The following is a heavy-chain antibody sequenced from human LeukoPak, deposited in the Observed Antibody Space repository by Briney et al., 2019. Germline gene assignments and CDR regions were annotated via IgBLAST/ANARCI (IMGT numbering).Heavy chain of an antibody. D-gene: IGHD3-3*01. Sequence: TGGSLRLSCAASGFTVSSNYMSWVRQAPGKGLEWVSVIYSGGSTYYADSVKGRFTISRDNSKNTLYLQMNSLRAEDTAVYYCASPHYDFWSGYSGNYYYYMDVWGKGTTVTVSS. V-gene: IGHV3-66*02. CDR1: GFTVSSNY. J-gene: IGHJ6*03. CDR2: IYSGGST. CDR3: ASPHYDFWSGYSGNYYYYMDV.